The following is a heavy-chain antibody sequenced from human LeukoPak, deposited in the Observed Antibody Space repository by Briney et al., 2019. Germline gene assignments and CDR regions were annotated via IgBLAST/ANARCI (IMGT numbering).Heavy chain of an antibody. Sequence: PGGSLRLSCAASGFTFSSYGMHWVRQAPGKGLEWVAVISYDGSNKYYADSVKGRFTISRDNSKNTLYLQMNSLRAEGTAVYYCAKSDDYDSSGYYYFDYWGQGTLVTVSS. CDR2: ISYDGSNK. CDR1: GFTFSSYG. V-gene: IGHV3-30*18. D-gene: IGHD3-22*01. J-gene: IGHJ4*02. CDR3: AKSDDYDSSGYYYFDY.